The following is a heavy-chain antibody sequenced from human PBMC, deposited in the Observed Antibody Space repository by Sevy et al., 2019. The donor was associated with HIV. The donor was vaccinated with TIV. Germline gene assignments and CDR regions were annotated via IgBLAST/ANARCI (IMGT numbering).Heavy chain of an antibody. CDR1: GYTFTSYG. CDR2: ISAYNGNT. V-gene: IGHV1-18*01. Sequence: ASVKVSCKASGYTFTSYGISWVRQAPGQGLEWMGWISAYNGNTNYAQKLQGRVTMTTDTSTSTAYMELRSLRSDDTAVYYCARVGAWEVPGLYYYGMDVWGQGTTVTVSS. CDR3: ARVGAWEVPGLYYYGMDV. J-gene: IGHJ6*02. D-gene: IGHD1-26*01.